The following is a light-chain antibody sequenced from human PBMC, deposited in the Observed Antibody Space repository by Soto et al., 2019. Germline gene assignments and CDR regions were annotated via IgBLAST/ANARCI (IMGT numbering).Light chain of an antibody. J-gene: IGKJ4*01. CDR3: QQYNNWPPLT. CDR2: GAS. Sequence: EVVLTQSPGTLSLSPGERATLSCRTSQSVSNNYLAWYQQKPGQAPRLLIYGASSRATGVPDRFSGSGSGTELTLTISSLQSEDFAVYYCQQYNNWPPLTFGGGTKVDIK. V-gene: IGKV3-20*01. CDR1: QSVSNNY.